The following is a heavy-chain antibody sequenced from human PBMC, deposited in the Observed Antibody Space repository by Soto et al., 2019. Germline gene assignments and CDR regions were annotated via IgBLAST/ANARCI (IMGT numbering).Heavy chain of an antibody. CDR1: GGSFSGYY. CDR2: INHSGST. CDR3: ASRSTHFSTFAY. J-gene: IGHJ4*02. D-gene: IGHD3-3*02. V-gene: IGHV4-34*01. Sequence: SETLSLTCAVYGGSFSGYYWSWIRQPPGKGLEWIGEINHSGSTNYNPSLKSRVTISVDTSKNQFSLKLSSVTAADTAVYYCASRSTHFSTFAYWGQGTLVTVSS.